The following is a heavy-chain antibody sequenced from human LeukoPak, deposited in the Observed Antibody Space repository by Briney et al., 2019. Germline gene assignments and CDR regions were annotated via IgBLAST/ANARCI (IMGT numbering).Heavy chain of an antibody. CDR1: GFTFSSYS. Sequence: KTGGSLRLSCAASGFTFSSYSMNWVRQAPGKGLEWVSSISGSSSYIYYADSVKGRFTISRDNAKNSLYLQMNSLRAEDTAVHYCARDPYDSSGYWGQGTLVTASS. CDR3: ARDPYDSSGY. D-gene: IGHD3-22*01. CDR2: ISGSSSYI. J-gene: IGHJ4*02. V-gene: IGHV3-21*01.